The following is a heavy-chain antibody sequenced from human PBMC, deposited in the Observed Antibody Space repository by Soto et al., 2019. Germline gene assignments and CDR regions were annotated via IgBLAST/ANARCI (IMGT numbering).Heavy chain of an antibody. Sequence: GESLKISCKGSGYNFANYWIGWVRQMSGKGLEWMGIIYPGDSETRYSPSFQGQVTISADKSISTAYLQWSSLKASDTAMYYCATSYGSGYRAFDYWGQGALVTVSS. CDR2: IYPGDSET. CDR3: ATSYGSGYRAFDY. CDR1: GYNFANYW. J-gene: IGHJ4*02. D-gene: IGHD3-10*01. V-gene: IGHV5-51*01.